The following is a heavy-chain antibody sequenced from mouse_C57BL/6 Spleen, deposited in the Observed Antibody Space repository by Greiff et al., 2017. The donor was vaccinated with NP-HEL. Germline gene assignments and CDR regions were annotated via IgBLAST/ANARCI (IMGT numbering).Heavy chain of an antibody. CDR1: GYTFTDYN. D-gene: IGHD2-2*01. CDR2: INPNNGGT. V-gene: IGHV1-22*01. CDR3: ARGGYDENFDY. J-gene: IGHJ2*01. Sequence: VQLKQSGPELVKPGASVKMSCKASGYTFTDYNMHWVKQSHGKSLEWIGYINPNNGGTSYNQKFKGKATLTVNKSSSTAYMELRSLTSEDSAVYYCARGGYDENFDYWGQGTTLTVSS.